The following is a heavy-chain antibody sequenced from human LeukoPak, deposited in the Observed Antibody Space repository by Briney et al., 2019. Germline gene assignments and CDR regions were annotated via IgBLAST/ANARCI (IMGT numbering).Heavy chain of an antibody. CDR1: GGSISSSSYY. V-gene: IGHV4-39*01. D-gene: IGHD3-10*01. CDR3: AIITMVRGVPDY. Sequence: SETLSLTCTVSGGSISSSSYYWGWIRQPPGKGLEWIGSIYYSGSTYYNPSLKSRVTISVDTSKNQFSLKLNSVTAADTAVYYCAIITMVRGVPDYWGQGTLVTVSS. CDR2: IYYSGST. J-gene: IGHJ4*02.